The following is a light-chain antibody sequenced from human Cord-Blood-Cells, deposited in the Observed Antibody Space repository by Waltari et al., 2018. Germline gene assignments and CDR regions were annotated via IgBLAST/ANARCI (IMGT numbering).Light chain of an antibody. J-gene: IGKJ4*01. CDR3: QQSYSTPLT. Sequence: DIQMTQSLSSLSAYVGDRVTITCRESQSISSYLNWYQQKPGKAPKLLIYAASSLQSGVPSRFSGSGSGTDFTLTISSLQPEDFATYYCQQSYSTPLTFGGGTKVEIK. CDR1: QSISSY. CDR2: AAS. V-gene: IGKV1-39*01.